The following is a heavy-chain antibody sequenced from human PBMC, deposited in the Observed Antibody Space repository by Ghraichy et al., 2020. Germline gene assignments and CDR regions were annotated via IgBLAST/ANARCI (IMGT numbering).Heavy chain of an antibody. CDR3: ARSWGSSWYWGY. V-gene: IGHV4-39*01. CDR1: GGSISSSSYY. J-gene: IGHJ4*02. D-gene: IGHD3-22*01. CDR2: IYYNGIT. Sequence: GSLRLSCTVSGGSISSSSYYWGWARQPPGKGLEWIGSIYYNGITYYNPSLNSRATTSVETPKRQFSLKLGSVAAADAAVYFCARSWGSSWYWGYWGQGILVTVSS.